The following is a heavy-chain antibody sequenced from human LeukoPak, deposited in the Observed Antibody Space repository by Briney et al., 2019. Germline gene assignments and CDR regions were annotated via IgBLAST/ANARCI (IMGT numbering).Heavy chain of an antibody. J-gene: IGHJ4*02. Sequence: TVKVSCKASGGTFSSYAISWVRQAPGQGLEWMGGIIPIFGTANYAQKFQGRVTITADESTSTAYMELSSLRSEDTAVYYCARDRLVKNYDFWSGQWNWGQGTLVTVSS. V-gene: IGHV1-69*13. CDR1: GGTFSSYA. CDR3: ARDRLVKNYDFWSGQWN. D-gene: IGHD3-3*01. CDR2: IIPIFGTA.